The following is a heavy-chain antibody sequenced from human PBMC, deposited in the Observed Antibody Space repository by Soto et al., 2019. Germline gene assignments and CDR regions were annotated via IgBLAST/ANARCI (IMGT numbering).Heavy chain of an antibody. Sequence: EVQLVESGGGLVHPGRSLRLSCAASGFTFDDYAMHWVRQAPGKGLEWVSSISWNSGDIGYADSVKGRFTISRDNAKNSLYLQMNSLRAEDTALYSCAKGNFAYYYYYMDVWGKGTTVTVSS. CDR3: AKGNFAYYYYYMDV. CDR1: GFTFDDYA. V-gene: IGHV3-9*01. J-gene: IGHJ6*03. CDR2: ISWNSGDI.